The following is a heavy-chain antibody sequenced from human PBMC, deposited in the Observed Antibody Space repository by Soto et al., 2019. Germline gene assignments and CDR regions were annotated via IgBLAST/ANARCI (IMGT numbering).Heavy chain of an antibody. D-gene: IGHD2-2*01. V-gene: IGHV3-23*01. CDR3: AKGDIVVVPAAKPYYYYGMDV. Sequence: QPGGSLRLSCAASGFTFSSYAMSWVRQAPGKGLEWVSAISGSGGSTYYADSVKGRFTISRDNSKNTLYLQMNSLRAEDTAVYYCAKGDIVVVPAAKPYYYYGMDVWGQGTTVTVSS. CDR2: ISGSGGST. CDR1: GFTFSSYA. J-gene: IGHJ6*02.